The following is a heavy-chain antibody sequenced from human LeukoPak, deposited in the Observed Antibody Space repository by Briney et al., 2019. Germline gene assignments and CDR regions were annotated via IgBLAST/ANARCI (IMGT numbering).Heavy chain of an antibody. J-gene: IGHJ4*02. CDR3: ARVLSSVAAAALYCDY. CDR1: GYTFTGYY. V-gene: IGHV1-2*02. CDR2: INPNSGGT. Sequence: ASVKVSCKASGYTFTGYYMHWVRQAPGQGLEWMGWINPNSGGTNYAQKFQGRVTMTRDTSISTAYMELSRLRSDDTAMYYCARVLSSVAAAALYCDYWGQGTLVTVSS. D-gene: IGHD6-13*01.